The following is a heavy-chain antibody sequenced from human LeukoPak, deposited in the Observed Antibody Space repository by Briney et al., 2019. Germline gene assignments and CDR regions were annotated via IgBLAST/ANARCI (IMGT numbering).Heavy chain of an antibody. J-gene: IGHJ1*01. CDR3: TQGMNYDSSAHWHQH. D-gene: IGHD3-22*01. Sequence: AGGSLRLSCAASGFTFSSYEMNWVRQAPGKGLEFISYISSSGSIIYYADSVKGRFTISRDNAKNSLYLQMNSLRGEDTAVYYCTQGMNYDSSAHWHQHWGQGTLVTVSS. V-gene: IGHV3-48*03. CDR2: ISSSGSII. CDR1: GFTFSSYE.